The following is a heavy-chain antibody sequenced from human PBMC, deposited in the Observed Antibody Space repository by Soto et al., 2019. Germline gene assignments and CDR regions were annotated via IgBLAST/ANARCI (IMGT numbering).Heavy chain of an antibody. CDR1: GFTFRNYW. Sequence: EVQLVESGGGLVQPGGSLRLSCAASGFTFRNYWMQWGRQAPGKGLVWVSHIKGDGSATAYADSVKGRFTISRDNAKKTLYLQINSLRAADTAVYYCERPLYFESGYFDSWGQGTLVTVSS. J-gene: IGHJ4*02. D-gene: IGHD3-9*01. V-gene: IGHV3-74*01. CDR2: IKGDGSAT. CDR3: ERPLYFESGYFDS.